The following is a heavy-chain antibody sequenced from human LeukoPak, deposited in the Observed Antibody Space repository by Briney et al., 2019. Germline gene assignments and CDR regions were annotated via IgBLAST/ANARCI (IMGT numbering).Heavy chain of an antibody. J-gene: IGHJ4*02. CDR3: TRLGVAVAPNY. D-gene: IGHD6-19*01. V-gene: IGHV3-73*01. CDR2: IRSKANSYAT. Sequence: PGGSLRLSCAASGFTFRGSAMHWVRQASGKGLEWVGRIRSKANSYATAYAAAVKGRFTTSRDDSKNTAYLQMNSLKTEDTAAYYCTRLGVAVAPNYWGQGTLVTVSS. CDR1: GFTFRGSA.